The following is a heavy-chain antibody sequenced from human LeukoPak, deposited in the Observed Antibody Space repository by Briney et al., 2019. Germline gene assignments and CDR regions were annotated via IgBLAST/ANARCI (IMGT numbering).Heavy chain of an antibody. CDR3: ARIVHYYYMDV. V-gene: IGHV4-59*01. J-gene: IGHJ6*03. CDR2: IYYSGST. D-gene: IGHD2-8*01. CDR1: GGSISSYY. Sequence: SETLSLTCTVSGGSISSYYWSWIRQPPGKGLEWVGYIYYSGSTNYNPSLKSRVTISVDTSKNQFSLKLSSVTAADTAVYYCARIVHYYYMDVWGKGTTVTVSS.